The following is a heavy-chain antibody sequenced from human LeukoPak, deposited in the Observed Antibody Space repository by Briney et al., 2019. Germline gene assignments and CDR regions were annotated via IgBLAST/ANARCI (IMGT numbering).Heavy chain of an antibody. CDR1: GFTLSYYW. CDR2: IDGGSTT. V-gene: IGHV3-74*01. Sequence: GGSLRLSCAASGFTLSYYWMHWVRQAPGKGLVWVSRIDGGSTTNYAGSVKGLFTSSRDNAKNTLYLEMSSLRPEDTAVYYCAAAKFYKNSPFEYWGQGTLVTVSS. D-gene: IGHD3-10*01. CDR3: AAAKFYKNSPFEY. J-gene: IGHJ4*02.